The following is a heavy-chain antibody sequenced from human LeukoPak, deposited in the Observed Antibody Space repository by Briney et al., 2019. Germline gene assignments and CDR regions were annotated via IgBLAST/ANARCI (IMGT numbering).Heavy chain of an antibody. Sequence: ASVKSSCKASGYTFTSYGVSWVRQAPGQGLEWMRWISVYNGKTNYAQKLQGRVTMTTDTHTSTAYMELRSLRSDDAAVYYCARGYSSSVQEYWGQGTLVTVSS. D-gene: IGHD6-13*01. V-gene: IGHV1-18*01. CDR3: ARGYSSSVQEY. CDR2: ISVYNGKT. CDR1: GYTFTSYG. J-gene: IGHJ4*02.